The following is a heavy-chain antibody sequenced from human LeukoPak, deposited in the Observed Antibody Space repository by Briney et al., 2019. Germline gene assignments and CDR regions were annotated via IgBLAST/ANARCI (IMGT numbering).Heavy chain of an antibody. Sequence: PSETLSLTCTVSGDSVGSGVYYWSWFRQHPGKGLEWIGYINYSGNTYSNPSLKSRLAISPDTSRNQLSLKLSSVTAADTAVYYCARENVRTFDYWGQGTLVTVSS. CDR2: INYSGNT. D-gene: IGHD1-14*01. CDR3: ARENVRTFDY. CDR1: GDSVGSGVYY. J-gene: IGHJ4*02. V-gene: IGHV4-31*03.